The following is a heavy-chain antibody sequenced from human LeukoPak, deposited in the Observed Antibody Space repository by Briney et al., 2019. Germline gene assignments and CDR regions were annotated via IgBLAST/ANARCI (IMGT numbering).Heavy chain of an antibody. V-gene: IGHV3-33*08. Sequence: GGSLRLSCAASGFTFSSYGMHWVRQAPGKGLEWMAVIWYDGSNKYYADSVNGRFTISRDNSKNTLYLQMNSLRAEDTAVYYCARIATTYYYDSSGYPLEGMDVWGQGTTVTVSS. CDR3: ARIATTYYYDSSGYPLEGMDV. CDR2: IWYDGSNK. D-gene: IGHD3-22*01. CDR1: GFTFSSYG. J-gene: IGHJ6*02.